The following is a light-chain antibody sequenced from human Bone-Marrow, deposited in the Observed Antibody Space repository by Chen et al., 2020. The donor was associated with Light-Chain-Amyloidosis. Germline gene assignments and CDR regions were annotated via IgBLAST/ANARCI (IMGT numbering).Light chain of an antibody. CDR2: RDT. J-gene: IGLJ2*01. CDR3: QSADSSGTYEVI. Sequence: SYELTQPPSVSVSPGQTARITCSGDDLPTKYAYWYQQQPGQAPVLVIHRDTERPSGISERFAGYSSGTTATLTISGVQTEDEADYHCQSADSSGTYEVIFGRGTNLTVL. CDR1: DLPTKY. V-gene: IGLV3-25*03.